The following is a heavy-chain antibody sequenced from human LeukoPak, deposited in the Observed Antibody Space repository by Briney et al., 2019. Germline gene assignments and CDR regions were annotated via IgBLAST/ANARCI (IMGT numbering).Heavy chain of an antibody. J-gene: IGHJ4*02. D-gene: IGHD3-10*01. CDR3: AKRDTSGLYYFDY. V-gene: IGHV3-23*01. Sequence: GGSLRLSRAASGFTSSIYGMSWVRQAPGKGLEWVSSITNGGDNTYYADFVQGRLTIYRDNSKNSLHLQMSSLRAEDTAIYFCAKRDTSGLYYFDYWGQGTLVTVSS. CDR1: GFTSSIYG. CDR2: ITNGGDNT.